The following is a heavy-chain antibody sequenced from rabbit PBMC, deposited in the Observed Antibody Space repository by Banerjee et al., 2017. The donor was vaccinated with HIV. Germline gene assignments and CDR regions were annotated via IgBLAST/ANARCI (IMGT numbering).Heavy chain of an antibody. CDR2: IYGGSSGST. Sequence: QEQLVESGGDLVQPGASLTLTCTASGFSFSSSYYMCWVRQAPGKGLEWIACIYGGSSGSTYYASWAKGRFTISKTSSTTVTLQLTSLTGADTATYFCARDNRLWGPGTLVTVS. D-gene: IGHD4-1*01. CDR3: ARDNRL. CDR1: GFSFSSSYY. V-gene: IGHV1S45*01. J-gene: IGHJ6*01.